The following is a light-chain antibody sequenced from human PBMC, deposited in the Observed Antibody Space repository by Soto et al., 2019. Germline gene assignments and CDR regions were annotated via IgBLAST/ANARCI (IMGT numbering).Light chain of an antibody. CDR3: SSYTSSSTPLYV. CDR2: EVS. J-gene: IGLJ1*01. CDR1: SIDVGGYNY. Sequence: SVLTQPASVSGSPGQSITISCTGTSIDVGGYNYVSWYQQHPGKAPKLMIYEVSNRPSGVSNRFSGSKSGNTASLTISGLQAEDEADYYCSSYTSSSTPLYVFXTGTKVTVL. V-gene: IGLV2-14*01.